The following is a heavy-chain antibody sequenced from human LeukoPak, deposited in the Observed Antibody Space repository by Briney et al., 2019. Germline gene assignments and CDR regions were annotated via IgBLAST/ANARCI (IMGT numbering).Heavy chain of an antibody. CDR1: GYTFTGYY. D-gene: IGHD1-26*01. CDR3: ARVLGSGSYPFKKYYFDY. V-gene: IGHV1-2*02. J-gene: IGHJ4*02. CDR2: INPNSGGT. Sequence: ASVKVSCKASGYTFTGYYMHWVRQAPGQGPEWMGWINPNSGGTNYAQKFQGRVTMTRDTSISTAYMELSRLRSDDTAVYYCARVLGSGSYPFKKYYFDYWGQGTLVTVSS.